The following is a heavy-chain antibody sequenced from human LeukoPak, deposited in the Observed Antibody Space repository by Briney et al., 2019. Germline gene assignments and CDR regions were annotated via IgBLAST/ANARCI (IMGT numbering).Heavy chain of an antibody. CDR1: GGSFSGYY. V-gene: IGHV4-34*01. CDR2: INHSGST. Sequence: SETLSLTCAVYGGSFSGYYWSWIRQPPGKGLEWIGEINHSGSTNYNPSLKSRVTISVDTSKNQFSLKLSSVTAADTAVYYCASSIRYSSSWYDRRWYFQHWGQGTLVTVSS. CDR3: ASSIRYSSSWYDRRWYFQH. D-gene: IGHD6-13*01. J-gene: IGHJ1*01.